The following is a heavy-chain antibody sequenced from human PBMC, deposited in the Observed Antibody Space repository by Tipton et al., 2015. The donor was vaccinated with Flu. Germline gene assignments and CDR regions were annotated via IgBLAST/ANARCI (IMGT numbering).Heavy chain of an antibody. D-gene: IGHD6-19*01. V-gene: IGHV4-61*02. Sequence: LRLSCTVSGGSISSGSYYWSWIRQPAGKGLEWIGRIYTSGSTNYNPSLKSRVTISVDTSKNQFSLKLGSVTAADTAVYYCARGRAVAGFRGFDYWGQGTLVTVSS. J-gene: IGHJ4*02. CDR2: IYTSGST. CDR1: GGSISSGSYY. CDR3: ARGRAVAGFRGFDY.